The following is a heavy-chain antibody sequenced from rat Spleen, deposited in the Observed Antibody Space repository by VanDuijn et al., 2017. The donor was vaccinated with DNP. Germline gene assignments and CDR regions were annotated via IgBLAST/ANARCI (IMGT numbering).Heavy chain of an antibody. CDR1: GFSLTNYH. J-gene: IGHJ2*01. D-gene: IGHD1-2*01. CDR2: MWSDRDT. V-gene: IGHV2-32*01. CDR3: GRERERESLGYSSYIAY. Sequence: QVQLKESGPGLVQPSQTLSLTCTVSGFSLTNYHVHWVRQPPGKGLEWMGVMWSDRDTSYNSALKSRLSISRDTSKSQVFLKMNNLQTEDTATYYCGRERERESLGYSSYIAYWGQGVMVTVSS.